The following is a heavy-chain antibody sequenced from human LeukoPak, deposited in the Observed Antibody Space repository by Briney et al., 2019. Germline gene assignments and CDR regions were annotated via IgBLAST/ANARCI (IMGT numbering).Heavy chain of an antibody. CDR1: GGSFRGYY. V-gene: IGHV4-34*01. CDR2: INHSGST. CDR3: ARCAAVSFNWFDP. Sequence: KPSETLSFTCAVYGGSFRGYYWSGIRQPPGKGLEWIGEINHSGSTNYNPSLKSRVTISVDTSKNQFSLKLSSVTAADTAVYYCARCAAVSFNWFDPWGQGTLVTVSS. D-gene: IGHD6-25*01. J-gene: IGHJ5*02.